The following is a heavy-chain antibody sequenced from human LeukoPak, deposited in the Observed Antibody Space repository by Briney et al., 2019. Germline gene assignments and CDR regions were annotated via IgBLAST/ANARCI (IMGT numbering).Heavy chain of an antibody. CDR3: ARVYYDILTGYYGMDV. CDR1: GGSISSSNW. CDR2: IYHSGST. Sequence: SETLSLTCAVSGGSISSSNWWSWVRQPPGKGLEWIGEIYHSGSTNYNPSLKSRVTISVDKSKNRFSLKLSSVTAADTAVYYCARVYYDILTGYYGMDVWGKGTTVTVSS. J-gene: IGHJ6*04. D-gene: IGHD3-9*01. V-gene: IGHV4-4*02.